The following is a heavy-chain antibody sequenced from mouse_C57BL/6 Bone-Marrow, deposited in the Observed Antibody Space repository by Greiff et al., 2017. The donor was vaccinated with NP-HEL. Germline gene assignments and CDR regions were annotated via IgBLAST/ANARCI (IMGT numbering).Heavy chain of an antibody. CDR2: ISYDGSN. J-gene: IGHJ2*01. CDR1: GYSITSGYY. V-gene: IGHV3-6*01. Sequence: EVKLQESGPGLVKPSQSLSLTCSVTGYSITSGYYWNWIRQFPGNKLEWMGYISYDGSNNYNPSLKNPISITRDTSKNQFFLKLNSVTTEDTATYYCATGAGYWGQGTTLTVSS. CDR3: ATGAGY.